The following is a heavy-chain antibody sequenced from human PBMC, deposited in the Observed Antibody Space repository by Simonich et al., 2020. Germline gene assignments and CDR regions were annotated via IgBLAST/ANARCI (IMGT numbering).Heavy chain of an antibody. J-gene: IGHJ4*02. CDR1: GGSISSSSYY. V-gene: IGHV4-39*01. CDR3: ARQRVLMVYAIDY. CDR2: IYYSGST. D-gene: IGHD2-8*01. Sequence: QLQLQESGPGLVKPSETLSLTCTVSGGSISSSSYYWGWIRQPPGKGLVWIGSIYYSGSTTYNPSLKSRVTISVDTSKNQFSLKLSSVTAADTAVYYCARQRVLMVYAIDYWGQGTLVTVSS.